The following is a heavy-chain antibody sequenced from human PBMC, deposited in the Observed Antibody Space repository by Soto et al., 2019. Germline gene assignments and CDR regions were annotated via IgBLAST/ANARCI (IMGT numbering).Heavy chain of an antibody. D-gene: IGHD6-25*01. J-gene: IGHJ6*02. CDR2: ISYDGSNK. Sequence: XESLRLSCAASGFTFSSYGMHWVRQAPGKGLEWVAVISYDGSNKYYADSVKGRFTISRDNSKNTLYLQMNSLRAEDTAVYYCAKDQGMIVAATEYYGMDVWGQGTTVTVPS. CDR3: AKDQGMIVAATEYYGMDV. V-gene: IGHV3-30*18. CDR1: GFTFSSYG.